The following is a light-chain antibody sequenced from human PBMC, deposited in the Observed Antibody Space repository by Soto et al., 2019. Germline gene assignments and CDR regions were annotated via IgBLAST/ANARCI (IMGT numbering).Light chain of an antibody. V-gene: IGKV2-28*01. CDR3: MQGLQIPPT. CDR1: QSLLHRNGYTY. Sequence: DIVMPQSPPSLPVTPGEAASMSCRSSQSLLHRNGYTYLDWYIQKPGQPPLLLVYMGSNRSSGVPDRFSVSGSGRDFTLKISRVEAEDAGTYYCMQGLQIPPTFGQGT. J-gene: IGKJ1*01. CDR2: MGS.